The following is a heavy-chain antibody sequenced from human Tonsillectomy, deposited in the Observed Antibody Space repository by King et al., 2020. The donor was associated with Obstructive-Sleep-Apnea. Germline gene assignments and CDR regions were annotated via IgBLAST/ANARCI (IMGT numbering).Heavy chain of an antibody. Sequence: LQLQESGPGLVKPSETLSLTCTVSGGSISSSSYYWGWIRQPPGKGLEWIGSIYYSGSTYYNPSLKSRVTISVDTSKNQFSLKLSSVTAADTDVYYCARVNYYDSSGYPHYFDYWGQGTLVTVSS. V-gene: IGHV4-39*07. D-gene: IGHD3-22*01. J-gene: IGHJ4*02. CDR3: ARVNYYDSSGYPHYFDY. CDR1: GGSISSSSYY. CDR2: IYYSGST.